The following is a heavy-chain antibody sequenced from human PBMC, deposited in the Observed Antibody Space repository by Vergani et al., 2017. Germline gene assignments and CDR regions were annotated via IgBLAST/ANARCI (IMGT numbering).Heavy chain of an antibody. CDR3: VKDAGSYENFFDS. Sequence: EVQLLESGGSLKQPGGSVRLSCAASGFTFSTYAMHWVRQAPGKGLEWVSALTGGGGSTYCAASFKGRFIISRDNSRDTLYLQMNSLRPEDTATYYCVKDAGSYENFFDSWGQGTLVTVSS. CDR2: LTGGGGST. CDR1: GFTFSTYA. J-gene: IGHJ4*02. D-gene: IGHD1-26*01. V-gene: IGHV3-23*01.